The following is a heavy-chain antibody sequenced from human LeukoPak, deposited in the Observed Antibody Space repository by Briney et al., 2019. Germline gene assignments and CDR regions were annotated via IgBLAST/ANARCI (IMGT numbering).Heavy chain of an antibody. V-gene: IGHV3-23*01. J-gene: IGHJ4*02. Sequence: GGSLRLSCAASGFTFSGYAMSWVRQAPGKGLEWVSAISGSGGSTYYADSVKGRFTISRDNSKNTLYLRMNSLRAEDTAVYYCANTARGSYGSGSYYMGSFDYWGQGTLVTVSS. D-gene: IGHD3-10*01. CDR3: ANTARGSYGSGSYYMGSFDY. CDR1: GFTFSGYA. CDR2: ISGSGGST.